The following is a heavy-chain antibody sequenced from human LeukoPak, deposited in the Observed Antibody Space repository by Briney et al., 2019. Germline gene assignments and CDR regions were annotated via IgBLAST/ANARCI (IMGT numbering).Heavy chain of an antibody. D-gene: IGHD6-19*01. V-gene: IGHV3-23*01. Sequence: PGGSLRLSCAASGFTVSSNYMSWVHQAPGKGLEWVAGIFGSGGSPHYADSVKGRFTISRDNSRNTVYLQINSLRAEDMAVYYCGITTVVHSSGQKPAWPVDYWGQGSLVTVSS. CDR3: GITTVVHSSGQKPAWPVDY. J-gene: IGHJ4*02. CDR2: IFGSGGSP. CDR1: GFTVSSNY.